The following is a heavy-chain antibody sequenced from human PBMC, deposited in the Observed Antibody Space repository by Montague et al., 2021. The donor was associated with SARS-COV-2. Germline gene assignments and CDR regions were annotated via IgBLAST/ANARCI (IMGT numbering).Heavy chain of an antibody. CDR1: GFSLSTSEVG. D-gene: IGHD3-9*01. CDR3: AHFGILRYFDP. J-gene: IGHJ5*02. Sequence: PALVKPTQTLTLTCTFSGFSLSTSEVGVGWIRQPPGKAPEFLALIYGDDDNRYKPSLKSRLTITKVTSKNQVVLTMTNVDPVDIATYYCAHFGILRYFDPWGQGTLVTVSS. CDR2: IYGDDDN. V-gene: IGHV2-5*02.